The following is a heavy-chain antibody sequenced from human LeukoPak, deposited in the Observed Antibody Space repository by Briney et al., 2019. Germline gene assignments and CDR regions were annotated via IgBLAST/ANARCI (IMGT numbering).Heavy chain of an antibody. Sequence: GGSLRLSCAASGFTFSSYSMNWVRQAPGKGLEWVSSISSSSSYIYYADSVKGRFTISRDNAKNSLYLQMNSLRAEDTAVYYCARDVLGIVVVTATHFDYWGQGTLVTVSS. V-gene: IGHV3-21*01. CDR1: GFTFSSYS. CDR2: ISSSSSYI. J-gene: IGHJ4*02. CDR3: ARDVLGIVVVTATHFDY. D-gene: IGHD2-21*02.